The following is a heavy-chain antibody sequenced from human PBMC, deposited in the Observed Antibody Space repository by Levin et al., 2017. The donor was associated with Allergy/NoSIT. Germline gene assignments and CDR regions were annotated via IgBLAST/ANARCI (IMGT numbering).Heavy chain of an antibody. D-gene: IGHD3-3*01. CDR2: ISSTGSTI. J-gene: IGHJ4*02. V-gene: IGHV3-48*03. CDR3: ARPLGNFWSAYNYFDY. CDR1: GFTFSSYE. Sequence: GGSLRLSCAASGFTFSSYEMNWVRRAPGKGLEWVSYISSTGSTIYSADSVKGRFTISRDNAKNSLYLHMNSLRGEDTAVYYCARPLGNFWSAYNYFDYWGQGTLVTVSS.